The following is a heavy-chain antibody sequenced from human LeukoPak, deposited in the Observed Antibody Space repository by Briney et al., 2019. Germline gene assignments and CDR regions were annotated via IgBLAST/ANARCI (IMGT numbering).Heavy chain of an antibody. J-gene: IGHJ4*02. V-gene: IGHV1-46*01. CDR1: GYTFTSYY. D-gene: IGHD4-11*01. CDR2: INPSGDST. Sequence: ASVKVSCKASGYTFTSYYMHWVRQAPGQGLEWMGIINPSGDSTSYAQKFQGRVTMTRDMSTSTVYMELSSLRSEDTAVDYCARDFSTVTTRGYFDYWGQGPLVTVSS. CDR3: ARDFSTVTTRGYFDY.